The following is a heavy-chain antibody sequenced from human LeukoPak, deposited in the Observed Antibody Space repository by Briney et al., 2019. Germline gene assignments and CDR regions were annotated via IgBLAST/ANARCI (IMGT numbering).Heavy chain of an antibody. CDR1: GFTFSSYA. J-gene: IGHJ4*02. CDR3: AKDLGERYCSSTSCYRFDY. V-gene: IGHV3-23*01. D-gene: IGHD2-2*01. Sequence: GGSLRLSCAASGFTFSSYAMSWVRQAPGKGLEWVSAISGSGGSTYYADSVKGRFTISRDNSKNTPYLQMNSLRAEDTAVYYCAKDLGERYCSSTSCYRFDYWGQGTLVTVSS. CDR2: ISGSGGST.